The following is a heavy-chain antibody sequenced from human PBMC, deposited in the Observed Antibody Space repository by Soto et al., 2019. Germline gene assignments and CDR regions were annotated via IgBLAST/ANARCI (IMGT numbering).Heavy chain of an antibody. CDR1: GFTFSRVS. V-gene: IGHV3-21*01. CDR3: ANQPADGVLRYFDWLFPDFDY. J-gene: IGHJ4*02. CDR2: ISSGSSDT. Sequence: GGSLRLSCEASGFTFSRVSMNWVRQVPGKGLEWVASISSGSSDTWYADSVKGRFIISRDNAQNSLFLQMNTLRPEDTAMYYCANQPADGVLRYFDWLFPDFDYWGQGTLVTVSS. D-gene: IGHD3-9*01.